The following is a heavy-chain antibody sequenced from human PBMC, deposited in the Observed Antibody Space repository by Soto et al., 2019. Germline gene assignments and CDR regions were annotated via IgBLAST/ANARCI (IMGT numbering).Heavy chain of an antibody. D-gene: IGHD3-22*01. Sequence: EVQLVESGGGLVQPGGSLRLSCAASGFTFSSYSMNWVRQAPGKGLEWVSYISSSSSTIYYADSVKGRFTISRDNAKNSLYLQMNSLRDEDTAVYYCARDREMRVTMIVVGIDAFDIWGQGTMVTVSS. CDR1: GFTFSSYS. J-gene: IGHJ3*02. CDR2: ISSSSSTI. V-gene: IGHV3-48*02. CDR3: ARDREMRVTMIVVGIDAFDI.